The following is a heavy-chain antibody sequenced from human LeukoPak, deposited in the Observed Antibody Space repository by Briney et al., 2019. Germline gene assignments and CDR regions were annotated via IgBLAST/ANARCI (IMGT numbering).Heavy chain of an antibody. CDR1: GFTFDDYA. D-gene: IGHD6-19*01. CDR3: AKESYSSGWFDY. Sequence: GGSLRLSCAASGFTFDDYAMHWVRQAPGKGLEWVSGISWNSGSIGYADSVKGRSTISRDNAKNSLYLQMNSLRAEDTALYYCAKESYSSGWFDYWGQGTLVTVSS. CDR2: ISWNSGSI. J-gene: IGHJ4*02. V-gene: IGHV3-9*01.